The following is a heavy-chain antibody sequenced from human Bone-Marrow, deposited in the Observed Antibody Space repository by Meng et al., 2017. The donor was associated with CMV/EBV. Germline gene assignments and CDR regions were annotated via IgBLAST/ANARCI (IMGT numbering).Heavy chain of an antibody. CDR3: AKLNGQMAAHF. D-gene: IGHD5-24*01. Sequence: GGPLRLSCKASGYRFTNYWIGWVRQMPGKGLECMGIIYPGDSDTRYSPSFQGQVTISADKSITTAYLQWSSLKASDTAMYYCAKLNGQMAAHFWGQGTLVTVSS. CDR1: GYRFTNYW. J-gene: IGHJ4*02. V-gene: IGHV5-51*01. CDR2: IYPGDSDT.